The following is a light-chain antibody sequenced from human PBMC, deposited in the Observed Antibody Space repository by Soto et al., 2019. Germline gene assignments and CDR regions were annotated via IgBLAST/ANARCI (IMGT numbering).Light chain of an antibody. CDR1: QSISSL. Sequence: DIQMTQSPSTLSASVGDRVTITCRASQSISSLLAWYQQRPGRAPTLLIYKASIFQTGVPSRFSGSGSGTEFILTISSLQPDDSATYYCQQYNGYPLTFGQGTRLEIK. CDR3: QQYNGYPLT. V-gene: IGKV1-5*03. CDR2: KAS. J-gene: IGKJ5*01.